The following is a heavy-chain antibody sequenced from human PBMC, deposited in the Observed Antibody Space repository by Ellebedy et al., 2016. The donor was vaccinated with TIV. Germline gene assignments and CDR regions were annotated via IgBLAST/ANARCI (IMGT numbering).Heavy chain of an antibody. D-gene: IGHD3-3*01. CDR3: ATDRPAPLLEWLLYY. CDR2: MNPNSGNT. J-gene: IGHJ4*02. Sequence: ASVKVSCXASEYTFTSYDINWVRQATGQGLEWMGWMNPNSGNTGYAQKFQGRVTMTRNTSISTAYMELSSLRSEDTAVYYCATDRPAPLLEWLLYYWGQGTLVTVSS. V-gene: IGHV1-8*01. CDR1: EYTFTSYD.